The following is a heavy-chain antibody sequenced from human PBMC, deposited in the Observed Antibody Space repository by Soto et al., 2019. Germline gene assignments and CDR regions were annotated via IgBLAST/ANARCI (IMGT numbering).Heavy chain of an antibody. V-gene: IGHV1-69*01. D-gene: IGHD2-2*01. J-gene: IGHJ5*02. CDR2: IIPIFGTA. CDR3: ARDIGLIGFATSYGNWFDP. CDR1: GGTFSSYA. Sequence: QVQLVQSGAEVKKPGSSVKVSCKASGGTFSSYAISWVRQAPGQGLEWMGGIIPIFGTANYAQKFQGRVTITADESTSTAYMELSSLRSEDTAVYYCARDIGLIGFATSYGNWFDPWGQGTLVTVSS.